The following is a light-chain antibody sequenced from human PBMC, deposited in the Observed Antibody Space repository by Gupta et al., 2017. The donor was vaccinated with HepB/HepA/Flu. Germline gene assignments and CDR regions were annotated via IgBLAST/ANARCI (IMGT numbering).Light chain of an antibody. CDR1: QSVSSN. V-gene: IGKV3-15*01. J-gene: IGKJ1*01. CDR2: GAS. Sequence: EIVMTQSPATLSVSPGERATLSCRASQSVSSNLAWYQQKPGQAPRLLIYGASTRATGIPARFSGSGSGTEFTLTISSLQSEDFAVYYCQQDNNWPLTFGQGTKVEIK. CDR3: QQDNNWPLT.